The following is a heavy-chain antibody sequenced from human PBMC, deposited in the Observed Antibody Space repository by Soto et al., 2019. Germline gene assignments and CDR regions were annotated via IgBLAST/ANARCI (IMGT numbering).Heavy chain of an antibody. V-gene: IGHV3-23*01. D-gene: IGHD6-13*01. J-gene: IGHJ4*02. CDR1: GFTFTTYI. CDR2: ITAGGETT. CDR3: AKGSSSWYYFDS. Sequence: GGSLRLSCAASGFTFTTYIMAWVRQAPGKGLQWVSTITAGGETTYYVDSVKGRFTISRDNSQNKVFLQMNSLRSEDTALYYCAKGSSSWYYFDSWGQGIPVTVSS.